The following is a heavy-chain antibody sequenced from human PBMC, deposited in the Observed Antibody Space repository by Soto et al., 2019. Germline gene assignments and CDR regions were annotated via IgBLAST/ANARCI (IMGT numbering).Heavy chain of an antibody. J-gene: IGHJ4*02. D-gene: IGHD6-13*01. CDR1: GGSFSGYY. CDR3: ARSAARSRLIAAAGPSFDY. Sequence: SETLSLTCAVYGGSFSGYYWSWIRQPPGKGLEWIGEINHSGSTNYNPSLKSRVTISVDTSKNQFSLKLSSVTAADTAVYYCARSAARSRLIAAAGPSFDYWGQGTRVTVSS. V-gene: IGHV4-34*01. CDR2: INHSGST.